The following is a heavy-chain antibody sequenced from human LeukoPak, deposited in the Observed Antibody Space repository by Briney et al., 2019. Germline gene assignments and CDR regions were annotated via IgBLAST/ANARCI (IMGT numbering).Heavy chain of an antibody. CDR1: GGSFSDYY. CDR3: ASNRYPVQAFDI. CDR2: INHSGDT. V-gene: IGHV4-34*01. J-gene: IGHJ3*02. Sequence: SDTLSLTCAVSGGSFSDYYWSWIRQPPGKGLEWIGEINHSGDTNYNSSLQSRVSLSVDTSRNQFSLILSSMTAADTAIYYCASNRYPVQAFDIWGQGTMVTVSS. D-gene: IGHD2-15*01.